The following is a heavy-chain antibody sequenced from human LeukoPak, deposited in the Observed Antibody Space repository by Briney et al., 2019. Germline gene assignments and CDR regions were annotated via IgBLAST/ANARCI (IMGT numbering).Heavy chain of an antibody. D-gene: IGHD3-16*02. J-gene: IGHJ5*02. CDR3: ASLLSDYVWGSYRQKNWFDP. Sequence: SETLSLTCTVSGGSISSYYWSWIRQPDGKGLEWIGRIYTSGSTNYNPSLKSRVTISVDTSKNQFSLKLSSVTAADTAVYYCASLLSDYVWGSYRQKNWFDPWGQGTLVTVSS. CDR1: GGSISSYY. CDR2: IYTSGST. V-gene: IGHV4-4*07.